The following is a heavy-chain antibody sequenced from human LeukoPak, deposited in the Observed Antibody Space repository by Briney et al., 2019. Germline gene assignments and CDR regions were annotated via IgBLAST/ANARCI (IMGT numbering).Heavy chain of an antibody. CDR1: GGSISGYY. D-gene: IGHD1-14*01. CDR3: ARVGNRPY. CDR2: IYYSGST. V-gene: IGHV4-59*01. J-gene: IGHJ4*02. Sequence: PSETLSLTCTVSGGSISGYYWSWIRQPPGKGLEWIGYIYYSGSTNYNPSLKSRVTISVDTSKNQFSLKLSSVTAADTAVYYCARVGNRPYWGQGTLVTVSS.